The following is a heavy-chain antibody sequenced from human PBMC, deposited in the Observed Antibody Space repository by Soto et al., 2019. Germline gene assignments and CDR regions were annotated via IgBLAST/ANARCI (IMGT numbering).Heavy chain of an antibody. D-gene: IGHD4-17*01. CDR3: AKDGYGDRPYYFDY. CDR2: IGGRGGST. J-gene: IGHJ4*02. CDR1: GFTFSTYA. V-gene: IGHV3-23*01. Sequence: EVQLLESGGGLVQPGGSLRLSCAASGFTFSTYALHWVRQAPGKGLEWVSAIGGRGGSTYFADSVKGRFSISRDSSKNTLYLQMNSLRAEDTAVYYCAKDGYGDRPYYFDYWGQVTLVTVSS.